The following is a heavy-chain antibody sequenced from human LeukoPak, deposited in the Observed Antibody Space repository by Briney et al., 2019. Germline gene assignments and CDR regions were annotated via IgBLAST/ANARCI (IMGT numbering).Heavy chain of an antibody. CDR3: ARLDDYGGNSGGIDY. V-gene: IGHV5-51*01. D-gene: IGHD4-23*01. Sequence: GESLKISCKGSGYRFTSYWIGWVRQMPGKGLEWMGIIYPGDSDTRYSPSFQGQVTISADKSISTAYLQWSSLKASDTAMYYCARLDDYGGNSGGIDYWGQGTLVTVSS. CDR1: GYRFTSYW. CDR2: IYPGDSDT. J-gene: IGHJ4*02.